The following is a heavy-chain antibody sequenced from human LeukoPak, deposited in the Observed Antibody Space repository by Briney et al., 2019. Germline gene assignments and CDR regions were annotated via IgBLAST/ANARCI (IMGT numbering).Heavy chain of an antibody. D-gene: IGHD2-21*01. CDR2: IEKDGSDK. CDR1: GVTFSSYW. J-gene: IGHJ4*02. V-gene: IGHV3-7*01. Sequence: PGGSLRLSCAASGVTFSSYWMSWVRQAPGKGLEWVANIEKDGSDKYYVDSVKGRFTISRDNAKDSVYLQMDSLRAEDSAVYYCARSLWPEDYWGQGTLVTVSS. CDR3: ARSLWPEDY.